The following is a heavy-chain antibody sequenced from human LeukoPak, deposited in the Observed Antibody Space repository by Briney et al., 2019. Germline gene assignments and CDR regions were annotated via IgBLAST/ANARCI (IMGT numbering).Heavy chain of an antibody. Sequence: ASVKVSCKASGYTFTSYGISWVRQAPGQGLEWMGWISAYNGNTNYAQKLQDRVTMTTDTSTSTAYMELRSLRSDDTAVYYCARGMYYDYLPPLDYWGQGTLVTVSS. D-gene: IGHD3-16*01. CDR3: ARGMYYDYLPPLDY. J-gene: IGHJ4*02. V-gene: IGHV1-18*01. CDR1: GYTFTSYG. CDR2: ISAYNGNT.